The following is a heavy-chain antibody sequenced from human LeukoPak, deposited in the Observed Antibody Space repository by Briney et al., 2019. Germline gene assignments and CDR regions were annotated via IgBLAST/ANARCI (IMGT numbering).Heavy chain of an antibody. V-gene: IGHV1-46*01. J-gene: IGHJ4*02. CDR3: ANRGYDSSGYLAHFDY. CDR1: GYTFTSYY. D-gene: IGHD3-22*01. Sequence: ASVKVSCKASGYTFTSYYMHWVRQAPGQGLEWMGIINPSGGSTSYAQKFQSRVTMTRDTSTSTVYMELSSLRSEDTAVYYCANRGYDSSGYLAHFDYWGQGTLVTVSS. CDR2: INPSGGST.